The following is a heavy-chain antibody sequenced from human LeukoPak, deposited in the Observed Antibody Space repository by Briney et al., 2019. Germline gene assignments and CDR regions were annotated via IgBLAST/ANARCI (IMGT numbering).Heavy chain of an antibody. CDR1: GGSISSSSYY. J-gene: IGHJ4*02. CDR2: IYYSGST. Sequence: SETLSLTCTVSGGSISSSSYYWDWIRQPPGKGLEWIGSIYYSGSTNYNPSLKSRVTISVDTSKNQFSLKLSSVTAADTAVYYCAGLYGSGSYYGYWGQGTLVTVSS. V-gene: IGHV4-39*01. D-gene: IGHD3-10*01. CDR3: AGLYGSGSYYGY.